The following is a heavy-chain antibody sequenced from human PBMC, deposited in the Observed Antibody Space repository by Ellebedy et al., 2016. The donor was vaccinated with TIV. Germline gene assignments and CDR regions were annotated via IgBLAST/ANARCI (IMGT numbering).Heavy chain of an antibody. Sequence: AASVKVSCKASGYTFTSYAIHWVRQAPGQRLEWMGWINAGNGNTKYSQKFQGRVTITRDTSASTAYMELSSLRSEDTAVYYCAGGYCSGGSCYPNWFDPWGQGTLVTVSS. CDR2: INAGNGNT. V-gene: IGHV1-3*01. D-gene: IGHD2-15*01. CDR3: AGGYCSGGSCYPNWFDP. CDR1: GYTFTSYA. J-gene: IGHJ5*02.